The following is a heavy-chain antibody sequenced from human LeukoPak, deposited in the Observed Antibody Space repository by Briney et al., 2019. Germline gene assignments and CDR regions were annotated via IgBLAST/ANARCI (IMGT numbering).Heavy chain of an antibody. Sequence: ASVKVPCKTSGYTFNGYYMHWVRQAPGQGLEWMGWINPNSGGTNYAQKFQDRVTMTTDASTSTAYMELRSLRSGDTAIYHCAKNYYYDNTGYWGAFDIWGQGTMVTVSS. CDR1: GYTFNGYY. J-gene: IGHJ3*02. V-gene: IGHV1-2*02. D-gene: IGHD3-22*01. CDR3: AKNYYYDNTGYWGAFDI. CDR2: INPNSGGT.